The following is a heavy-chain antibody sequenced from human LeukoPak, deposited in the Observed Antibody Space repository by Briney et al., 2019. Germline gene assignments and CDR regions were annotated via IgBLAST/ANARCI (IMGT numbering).Heavy chain of an antibody. D-gene: IGHD3/OR15-3a*01. CDR3: ARGTGTGWRFDF. Sequence: GGSLRLSCAASGFTFSSYAMSWVRQAPGKGLEWVGRIKSKTDGGTTDYAAPVKGRFTISRDNAKNSVYLQMNSLRDDDTAVYYCARGTGTGWRFDFWGQGTLVTVSS. CDR2: IKSKTDGGTT. V-gene: IGHV3-15*01. J-gene: IGHJ4*02. CDR1: GFTFSSYA.